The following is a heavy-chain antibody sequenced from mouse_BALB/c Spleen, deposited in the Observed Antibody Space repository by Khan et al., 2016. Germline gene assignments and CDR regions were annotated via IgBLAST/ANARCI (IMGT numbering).Heavy chain of an antibody. Sequence: VQLQESAAELARPGASVKMSCKAPGYTFTDYTMHWVKQRPRQGLEWIGYINPSSGYTENNQKFKDKTTLTTDKSSSTAYMQLSSLTSEDSAVXYCARSRYFDYWGQGTTLTVSS. CDR1: GYTFTDYT. CDR2: INPSSGYT. CDR3: ARSRYFDY. J-gene: IGHJ2*01. V-gene: IGHV1-4*02.